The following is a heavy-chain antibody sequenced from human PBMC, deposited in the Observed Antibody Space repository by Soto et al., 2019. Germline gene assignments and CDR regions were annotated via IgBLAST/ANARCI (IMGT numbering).Heavy chain of an antibody. CDR3: SNEVIFCSYLSCNDGPLYYDREV. D-gene: IGHD3-9*01. J-gene: IGHJ6*03. CDR2: IYNSGSP. V-gene: IGHV4-59*01. Sequence: SETLSLTCTVSGGSISSYHWTWIRQPPGKGLEYIGFIYNSGSPDYNPSLKGRVTMSLDTSKNQFSLKLTSVTTADTAVYYCSNEVIFCSYLSCNDGPLYYDREV. CDR1: GGSISSYH.